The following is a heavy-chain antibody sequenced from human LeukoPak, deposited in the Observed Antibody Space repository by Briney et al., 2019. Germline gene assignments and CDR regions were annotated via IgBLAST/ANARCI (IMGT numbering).Heavy chain of an antibody. J-gene: IGHJ4*02. CDR2: IYYSGNT. D-gene: IGHD5-18*01. CDR1: GGSITSGGYY. CDR3: ARRYSYGYSGYYFDY. V-gene: IGHV4-31*03. Sequence: SETLSLTCTVSGGSITSGGYYWNWIRQHPGKGLEWIGYIYYSGNTYYSPSLESRVTMSVDTSKNQFSLKLTSVTAADTAVYYCARRYSYGYSGYYFDYWGQGTLVTVSS.